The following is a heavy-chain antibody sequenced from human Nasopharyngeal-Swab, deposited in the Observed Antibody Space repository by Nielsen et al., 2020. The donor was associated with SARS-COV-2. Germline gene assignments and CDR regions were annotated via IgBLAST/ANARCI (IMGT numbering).Heavy chain of an antibody. CDR1: GFTFSSYG. CDR2: ISGSGGST. CDR3: AKVDYGSGSYSPYY. J-gene: IGHJ4*02. V-gene: IGHV3-23*01. Sequence: GVLKISCAASGFTFSSYGMHWVRQAPGKGLEWVSAISGSGGSTYYADSVKGRFTISRDNSKNTLYLQMNSLRAEDTAVYYCAKVDYGSGSYSPYYWGQGTLVTVSS. D-gene: IGHD3-10*01.